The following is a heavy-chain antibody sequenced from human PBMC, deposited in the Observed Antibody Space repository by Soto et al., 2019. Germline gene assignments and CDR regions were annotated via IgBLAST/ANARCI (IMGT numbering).Heavy chain of an antibody. CDR1: GFIFTNYW. Sequence: EVQVVDSGGGLVQPGGSLRLSCGASGFIFTNYWMSWVRQAPGKGLEWVAIIKYDGNEKYYVDPVKGRFTISRDNAKNSVYLQMSSLRAEDTAVYYCSRVRYYDRNFDYWGQGTLVTVSS. CDR3: SRVRYYDRNFDY. D-gene: IGHD3-16*01. CDR2: IKYDGNEK. J-gene: IGHJ4*02. V-gene: IGHV3-7*05.